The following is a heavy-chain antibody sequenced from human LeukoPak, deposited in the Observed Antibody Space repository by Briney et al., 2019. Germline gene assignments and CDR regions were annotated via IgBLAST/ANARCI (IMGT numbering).Heavy chain of an antibody. CDR1: GFTFSSYG. V-gene: IGHV3-30*18. J-gene: IGHJ4*02. CDR3: AKGGRFYYGSYYFDY. CDR2: ISYDGSNK. D-gene: IGHD3-10*01. Sequence: GGSLRLSCAASGFTFSSYGMHWVRQAPGKGLEWVAVISYDGSNKYYADSVKGRFTISRDNSKNTLYLQMNSLRAEDTAVYYCAKGGRFYYGSYYFDYWGQGTLVTVSS.